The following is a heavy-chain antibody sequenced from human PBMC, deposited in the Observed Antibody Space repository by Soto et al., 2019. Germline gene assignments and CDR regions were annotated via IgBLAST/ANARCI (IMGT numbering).Heavy chain of an antibody. D-gene: IGHD6-19*01. CDR3: AKDNYGSGWTLDS. CDR1: GFAFSDYS. V-gene: IGHV3-23*01. J-gene: IGHJ4*02. CDR2: ISGGGGNT. Sequence: DVQLLESGGGVVQSGGSLRLSCSASGFAFSDYSMQWVRQAPGKGPEWVSAISGGGGNTYYAGSVNGRFTISRDNSRNTLYLQMHSLRDDDTALYYCAKDNYGSGWTLDSCGQGTRATVSS.